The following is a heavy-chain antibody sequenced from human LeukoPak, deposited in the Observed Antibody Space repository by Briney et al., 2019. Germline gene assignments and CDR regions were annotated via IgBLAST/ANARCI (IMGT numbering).Heavy chain of an antibody. D-gene: IGHD3-22*01. CDR1: GFTFSSYW. V-gene: IGHV3-74*01. Sequence: GSLRLSCAASGFTFSSYWMYWVRQAPGKGLVWVSRINSDGKTTNYADSVKGRFTISRDNSKNTLYLQMNSLRAEDTAVYYCAREYPPRYYYDSSGYLDYWGQGTLVTVSS. CDR2: INSDGKTT. J-gene: IGHJ4*02. CDR3: AREYPPRYYYDSSGYLDY.